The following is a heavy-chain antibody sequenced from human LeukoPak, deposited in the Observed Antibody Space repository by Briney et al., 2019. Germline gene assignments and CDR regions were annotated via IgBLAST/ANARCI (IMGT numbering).Heavy chain of an antibody. J-gene: IGHJ3*02. CDR3: ESNLDYDFWSGYYEVAFDI. CDR2: INPNSGGT. D-gene: IGHD3-3*01. Sequence: ASVKVSCKASGYTFTGYYTHWVRQAPGQGLEWMGWINPNSGGTNYAQKFQGRVTMTRDTSISTAYMELSRLRSDDTAVYYCESNLDYDFWSGYYEVAFDIWGQGTMVTVSS. CDR1: GYTFTGYY. V-gene: IGHV1-2*02.